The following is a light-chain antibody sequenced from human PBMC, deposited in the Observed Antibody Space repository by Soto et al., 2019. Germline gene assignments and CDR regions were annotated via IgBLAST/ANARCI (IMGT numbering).Light chain of an antibody. V-gene: IGKV1-39*01. Sequence: DIQMTQSPSSLSASVGDRVTITCRASQTISNYLNWYQQKPGKAPKLLIYSSSSLQSGVPSRFSGRGSGIDFALTISSLQPEDFPYYYCQQSYSTPRTFGQGTKVEIK. J-gene: IGKJ1*01. CDR1: QTISNY. CDR3: QQSYSTPRT. CDR2: SSS.